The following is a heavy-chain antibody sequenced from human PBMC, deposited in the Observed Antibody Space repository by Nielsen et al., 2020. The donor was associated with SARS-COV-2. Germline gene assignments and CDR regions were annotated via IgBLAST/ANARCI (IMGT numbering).Heavy chain of an antibody. Sequence: SETLSLTCAVYGGSFSSYYWSWIRQPPGKGLEWIGEINHSGSTNYNPSLKSRVTISVDTSKNQFSLKLSSVTAADTAVYYCARDTKIQLWLGPFDYWGQGTLVTVSS. CDR2: INHSGST. J-gene: IGHJ4*02. CDR3: ARDTKIQLWLGPFDY. D-gene: IGHD5-18*01. V-gene: IGHV4-34*01. CDR1: GGSFSSYY.